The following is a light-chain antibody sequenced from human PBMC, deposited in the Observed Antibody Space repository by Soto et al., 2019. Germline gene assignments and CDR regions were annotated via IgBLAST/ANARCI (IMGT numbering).Light chain of an antibody. CDR2: GAS. Sequence: EIVLTQSPGTLSLSPGERATLSCRASQSVTSNYLAWYQQKPGQAPRLLNYGASSRATGIPDRFSGSGAGTDSTLTTSRLEPEDFAVYYRQQYGGSPRVTFGGGTKVEIK. CDR1: QSVTSNY. V-gene: IGKV3-20*01. CDR3: QQYGGSPRVT. J-gene: IGKJ4*01.